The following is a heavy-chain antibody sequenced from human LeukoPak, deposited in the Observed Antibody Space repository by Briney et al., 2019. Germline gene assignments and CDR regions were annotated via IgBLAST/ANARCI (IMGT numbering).Heavy chain of an antibody. CDR3: ATNRELPRFDY. Sequence: ASVKVSCKASGYTFTGYYMHWVRQAPGKGLEWMGGFDPEDGETIYAQKFQGRVTMTEDTSTDTAYMELSSLRSEDTAVYYCATNRELPRFDYWGQGTLVTVSS. CDR2: FDPEDGET. CDR1: GYTFTGYY. D-gene: IGHD1-26*01. V-gene: IGHV1-24*01. J-gene: IGHJ4*02.